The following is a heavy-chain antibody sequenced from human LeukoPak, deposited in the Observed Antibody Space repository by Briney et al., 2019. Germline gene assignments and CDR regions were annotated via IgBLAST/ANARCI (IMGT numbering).Heavy chain of an antibody. D-gene: IGHD2-15*01. CDR2: ISGSGGTT. V-gene: IGHV3-23*01. J-gene: IGHJ5*02. CDR1: GFTFSSYA. Sequence: GGSLRLSCAASGFTFSSYAMSWVRQAPGKGLEWVSSISGSGGTTYYADSVKGRFTISRDNSKNTLFLQMNSLRAEDTAVYYCAKDGLVVAATTRYNWFDPWGQGALVTVSS. CDR3: AKDGLVVAATTRYNWFDP.